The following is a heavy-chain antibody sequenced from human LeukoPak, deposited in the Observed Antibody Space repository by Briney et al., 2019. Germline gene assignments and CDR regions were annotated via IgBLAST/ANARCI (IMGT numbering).Heavy chain of an antibody. V-gene: IGHV7-4-1*02. CDR2: IDTNTGNP. CDR1: GYTFTNYA. D-gene: IGHD3-3*01. Sequence: ASVKVSCKASGYTFTNYAMNWVRQAPGQGLEWMGWIDTNTGNPTYAQGFTGRFVFSLDTSVSTAYLQISSLKAEDTAVYYCAREGEKRITIFGVVIASYYYYMDVWGKGTTVTVSS. J-gene: IGHJ6*03. CDR3: AREGEKRITIFGVVIASYYYYMDV.